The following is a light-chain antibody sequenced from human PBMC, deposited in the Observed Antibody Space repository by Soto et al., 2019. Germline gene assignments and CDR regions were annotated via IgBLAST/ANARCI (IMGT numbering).Light chain of an antibody. V-gene: IGKV3-11*01. CDR1: QSVSSN. J-gene: IGKJ4*01. Sequence: EIVLIQSPATLSLSPGERATLSCRASQSVSSNLAWYQQNPGQAPRLLIFDASSRAAGIPARFSGSGSGTDFTLTISSLDPEDFAVYYCQQHSNWPLTAGGGTKVDSK. CDR2: DAS. CDR3: QQHSNWPLT.